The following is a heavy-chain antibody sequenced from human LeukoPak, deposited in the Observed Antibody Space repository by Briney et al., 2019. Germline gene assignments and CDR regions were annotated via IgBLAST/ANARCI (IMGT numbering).Heavy chain of an antibody. V-gene: IGHV3-21*01. J-gene: IGHJ4*02. CDR2: ISSSSSYI. Sequence: PGGSLRLSCAASGFTFSSYSMNWVRQAPGKGLEWVSSISSSSSYIYYADSVKGRFTISRDNAKNSLYLQMNSLRAEDTAVYYCARDRVRGSTSWPFDYWGQGTLVTVSS. CDR3: ARDRVRGSTSWPFDY. CDR1: GFTFSSYS. D-gene: IGHD2-2*01.